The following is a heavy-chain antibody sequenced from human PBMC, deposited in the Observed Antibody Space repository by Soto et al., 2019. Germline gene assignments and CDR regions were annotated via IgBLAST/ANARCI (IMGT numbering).Heavy chain of an antibody. CDR2: IYYSGST. Sequence: SETLSLTCTVSGGSISSYYWSWIRQPPGKGLEWIGYIYYSGSTNYNPSLKSRVTISVDTSKNQFSLKLSSVTAADTAVYYCARHYYFDSWGQGTQVTVSS. CDR1: GGSISSYY. J-gene: IGHJ4*02. V-gene: IGHV4-59*08. CDR3: ARHYYFDS.